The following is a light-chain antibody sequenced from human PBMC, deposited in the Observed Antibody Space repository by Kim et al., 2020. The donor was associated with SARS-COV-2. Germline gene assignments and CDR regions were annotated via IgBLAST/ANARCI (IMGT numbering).Light chain of an antibody. CDR1: GGDMADGY. V-gene: IGLV6-57*03. J-gene: IGLJ3*02. CDR3: QSYDRTNQWV. Sequence: KTSTISSSHSGGDMADGYVRLYQQRPGSAPTTVIYEDNERPSGVPARFSVSIDTSSNSASLTISGLKTEDEADYYCQSYDRTNQWVFGGGTQLTVL. CDR2: EDN.